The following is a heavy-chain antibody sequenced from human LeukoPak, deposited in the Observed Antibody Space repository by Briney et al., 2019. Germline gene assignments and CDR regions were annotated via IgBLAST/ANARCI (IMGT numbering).Heavy chain of an antibody. CDR1: GYTFTSYG. J-gene: IGHJ3*02. CDR2: ISAYNGNT. Sequence: GASVKVSCKASGYTFTSYGISWVRQAPGQGLEWMGWISAYNGNTNYAQKLQGRVTMTTDTSTSTAYMELRSLRSDDTAVYYCARGLAKSITFGGVIGVSFDIWGQGTMVTVSS. CDR3: ARGLAKSITFGGVIGVSFDI. D-gene: IGHD3-16*02. V-gene: IGHV1-18*01.